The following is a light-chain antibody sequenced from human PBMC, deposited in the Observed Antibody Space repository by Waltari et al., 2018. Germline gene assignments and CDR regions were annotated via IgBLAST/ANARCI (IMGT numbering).Light chain of an antibody. CDR3: HQYYATPWT. CDR1: QSVLYSPNSKNY. Sequence: DIVMTQSPDSLAVSLGERATINCKSSQSVLYSPNSKNYLAWYQQKPGQPPKLLIYWASTRESGVPDRFSCSGSGTDFTLTISSLQAEDVAVYYCHQYYATPWTFGQGTKLEIK. J-gene: IGKJ1*01. V-gene: IGKV4-1*01. CDR2: WAS.